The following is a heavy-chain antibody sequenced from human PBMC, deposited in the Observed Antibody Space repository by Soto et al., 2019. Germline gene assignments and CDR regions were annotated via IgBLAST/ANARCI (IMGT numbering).Heavy chain of an antibody. J-gene: IGHJ6*02. V-gene: IGHV4-30-4*01. D-gene: IGHD4-17*01. CDR2: TYYSGST. CDR3: AHKAGHDYGDYPYYYGMDV. Sequence: PSETLSLTCTVSGGSISSGDYYWSWIRQPPGKGLEWIGYTYYSGSTFYNPSLKSRVTISVDTSKNQFSLKLSSVTAADTAVYYCAHKAGHDYGDYPYYYGMDVWGQGTTVTVSS. CDR1: GGSISSGDYY.